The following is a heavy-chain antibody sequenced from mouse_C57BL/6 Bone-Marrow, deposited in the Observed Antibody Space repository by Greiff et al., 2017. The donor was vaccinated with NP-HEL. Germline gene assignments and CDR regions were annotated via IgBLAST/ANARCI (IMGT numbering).Heavy chain of an antibody. CDR1: GYAFSSSW. J-gene: IGHJ3*01. D-gene: IGHD2-4*01. CDR3: AREGYDYDVGAY. CDR2: IYPGDGDT. V-gene: IGHV1-82*01. Sequence: VQLQQSGPELVKPGASVKISCKASGYAFSSSWMNWVKQRPGKGLEWIGRIYPGDGDTNYNGKFKGKATLTADKSSSTAYMQLSSLTSEDSAVYFCAREGYDYDVGAYWGQGTLVTVSA.